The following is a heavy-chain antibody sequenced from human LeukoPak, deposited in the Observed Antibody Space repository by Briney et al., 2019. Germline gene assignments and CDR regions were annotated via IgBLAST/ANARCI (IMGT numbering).Heavy chain of an antibody. D-gene: IGHD6-19*01. V-gene: IGHV3-66*01. J-gene: IGHJ4*02. CDR1: GFTVSSNY. CDR2: IYSGGST. CDR3: ARGFRGWYAEGFDY. Sequence: GGSLRLSCAASGFTVSSNYMIWVRQAPGKGLEWVSVIYSGGSTYYADSVKGRFTISRDNSKNTLYLQMNSLRAEDTAVYYCARGFRGWYAEGFDYWGQGTLVTVSS.